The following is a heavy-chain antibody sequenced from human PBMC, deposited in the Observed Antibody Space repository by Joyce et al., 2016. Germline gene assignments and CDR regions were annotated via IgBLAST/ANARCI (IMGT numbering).Heavy chain of an antibody. CDR1: GYSFTSYG. Sequence: EVQLVQSGTEVKKPGESLKISCKGSGYSFTSYGSGWGRQMPGKGLEWMGIIYPGDSDTRYSPSFQGQVTISADKSISTAFLQWSSLKASDTAMYYCARSLFLSTTTDYWGQGTLVTVSS. V-gene: IGHV5-51*01. J-gene: IGHJ4*02. D-gene: IGHD1-14*01. CDR3: ARSLFLSTTTDY. CDR2: IYPGDSDT.